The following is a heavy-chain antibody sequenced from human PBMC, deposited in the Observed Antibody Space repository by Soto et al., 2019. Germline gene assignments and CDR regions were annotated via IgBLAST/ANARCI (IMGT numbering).Heavy chain of an antibody. V-gene: IGHV4-39*01. J-gene: IGHJ5*02. Sequence: SLTCTVSGGSISSSSYYWGSIRQPPGKGLAWVGSIYYSGSTYYNPSLKSRATISVDTSKNQFSLNLSSVSAVDIAVSYCARLEAIRTARFARPYNWLLPCGVGTLVTVT. CDR1: GGSISSSSYY. CDR3: ARLEAIRTARFARPYNWLLP. D-gene: IGHD3-10*01. CDR2: IYYSGST.